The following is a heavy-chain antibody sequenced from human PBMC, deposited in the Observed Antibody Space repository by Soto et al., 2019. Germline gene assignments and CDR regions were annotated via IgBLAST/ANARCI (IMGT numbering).Heavy chain of an antibody. CDR3: AREGVVVVAATLDY. Sequence: EVQLVESGGGLGKPGGSLRLSCAASGFTFSSYSRNWVRQAPGKGLEWVSSISSSSSYIYYADSVKGRFTISRDNAKNSLYLQMNSLRAEDTAVYYCAREGVVVVAATLDYWGQGTLVTVSS. J-gene: IGHJ4*02. D-gene: IGHD2-15*01. CDR2: ISSSSSYI. V-gene: IGHV3-21*01. CDR1: GFTFSSYS.